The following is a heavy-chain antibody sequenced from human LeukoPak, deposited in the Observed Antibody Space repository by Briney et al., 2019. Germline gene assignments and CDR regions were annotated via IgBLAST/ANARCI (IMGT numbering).Heavy chain of an antibody. CDR2: IYTSGST. D-gene: IGHD3-3*01. CDR1: GGSISSGSYY. Sequence: SQTLSLTCTVSGGSISSGSYYWSWIRQPAGEGLEWIGRIYTSGSTNYNPSLKSRVTISVDTSKDQFSLKLSSVTAADTAVYYCARDRITIFGVVIIDHYGMDVWGQGTTVTVSS. CDR3: ARDRITIFGVVIIDHYGMDV. V-gene: IGHV4-61*02. J-gene: IGHJ6*02.